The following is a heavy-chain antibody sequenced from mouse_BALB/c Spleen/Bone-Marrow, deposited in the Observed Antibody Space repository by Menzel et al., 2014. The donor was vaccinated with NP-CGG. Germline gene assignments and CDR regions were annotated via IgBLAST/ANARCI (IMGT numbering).Heavy chain of an antibody. J-gene: IGHJ3*01. CDR2: IDPANGNT. V-gene: IGHV14-3*02. Sequence: VQLQQSGAELVKPGASVKLSRTASGFNIKDTYMHWVEQRPEQGLEWIGRIDPANGNTKYDPKFQGKATITADTSSNTAYLQLSSLTSEDTAVYYCARGDYGGFAYWGQGTLVTVSA. CDR1: GFNIKDTY. D-gene: IGHD2-4*01. CDR3: ARGDYGGFAY.